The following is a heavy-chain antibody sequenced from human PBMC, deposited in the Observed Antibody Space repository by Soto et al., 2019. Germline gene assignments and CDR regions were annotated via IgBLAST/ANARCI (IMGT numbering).Heavy chain of an antibody. Sequence: ASVTVSCKASGYTFPSYAMRWVRQATGQRLEWMGWINAGNGIANYAQKFQGRVTITADKSTSTAYMELSSLRSEDTAVYYCARERAATGSDWFDPWGQGTLVTVSS. CDR2: INAGNGIA. CDR1: GYTFPSYA. D-gene: IGHD2-15*01. J-gene: IGHJ5*02. CDR3: ARERAATGSDWFDP. V-gene: IGHV1-3*01.